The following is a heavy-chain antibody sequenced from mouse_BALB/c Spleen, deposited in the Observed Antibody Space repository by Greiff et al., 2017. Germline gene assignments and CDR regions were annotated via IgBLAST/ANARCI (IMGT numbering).Heavy chain of an antibody. CDR2: INPGSGGT. Sequence: QVQLQQSGAELVRPGTSVKVSCKASGYAFTNYLIEWVKQRPGQGLEWIGVINPGSGGTNYNEKFKGKATLTADKSSSTAYMQLSSLTSDDSAVYFCASPYYGNYGAMDYWGQGTSVTVSS. J-gene: IGHJ4*01. CDR3: ASPYYGNYGAMDY. V-gene: IGHV1-54*01. CDR1: GYAFTNYL. D-gene: IGHD2-10*01.